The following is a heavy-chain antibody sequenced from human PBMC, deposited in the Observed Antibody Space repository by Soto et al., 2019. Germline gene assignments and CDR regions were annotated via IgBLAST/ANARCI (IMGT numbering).Heavy chain of an antibody. CDR3: ANLLAAGTLYYYYGMDV. V-gene: IGHV3-23*01. D-gene: IGHD6-13*01. Sequence: PGGSLRLSCAASGFTFSSYAMSWVRQAPGKGLEWVSAISGSGGSTYYADSVKGRFTISRDNSKNTLYLQMNSLRADDTAVYYYANLLAAGTLYYYYGMDVWGQGTTVT. J-gene: IGHJ6*02. CDR2: ISGSGGST. CDR1: GFTFSSYA.